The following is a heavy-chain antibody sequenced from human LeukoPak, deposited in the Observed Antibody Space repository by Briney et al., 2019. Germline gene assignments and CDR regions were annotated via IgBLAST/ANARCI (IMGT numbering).Heavy chain of an antibody. CDR1: GGTFSSYA. J-gene: IGHJ6*03. CDR3: ARSGGAGSSNYYYYMDV. CDR2: IIPIFGTA. Sequence: SVKVSCKASGGTFSSYAISWVRQAPGQGLEWMGGIIPIFGTANYAQKFQGRVTITADESTSTAYMELSSLRSEDTAVYYCARSGGAGSSNYYYYMDVWGKGTAVTVSS. V-gene: IGHV1-69*13. D-gene: IGHD6-6*01.